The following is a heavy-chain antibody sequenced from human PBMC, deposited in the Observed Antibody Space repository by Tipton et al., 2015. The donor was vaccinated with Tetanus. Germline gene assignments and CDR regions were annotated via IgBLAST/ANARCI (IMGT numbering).Heavy chain of an antibody. D-gene: IGHD3-10*01. Sequence: QSGAEVKKPGESLKISCKASGHNSRSYWVSWVRQMPGKGLEWMGITYPGDSDATYNPSFQGQVTISADKSISTAYLQWDRLKVSDTAIYYCARHGWATSHSWFDPWGQGTLVTVSS. CDR3: ARHGWATSHSWFDP. CDR1: GHNSRSYW. CDR2: TYPGDSDA. J-gene: IGHJ5*02. V-gene: IGHV5-51*01.